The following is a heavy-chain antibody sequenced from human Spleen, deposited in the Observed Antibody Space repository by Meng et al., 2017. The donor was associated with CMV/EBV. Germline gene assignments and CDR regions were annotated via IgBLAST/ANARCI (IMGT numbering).Heavy chain of an antibody. D-gene: IGHD1-1*01. CDR3: ARGEGNDFGDHWAF. CDR1: VRFIRRGTYY. V-gene: IGHV4-31*02. J-gene: IGHJ4*02. CDR2: IYFTGTT. Sequence: SVRFIRRGTYYWSWIRQHPGKGLEWIGHIYFTGTTSYNPSLKSRTTISVDTSKNQFSLRLKSVTAADTAVYYCARGEGNDFGDHWAFWGQGTLVTVSS.